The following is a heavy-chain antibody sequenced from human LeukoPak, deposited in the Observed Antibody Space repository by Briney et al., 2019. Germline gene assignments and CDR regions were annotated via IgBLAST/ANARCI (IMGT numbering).Heavy chain of an antibody. CDR2: IYYGETT. CDR1: GGSISSTAYY. D-gene: IGHD5/OR15-5a*01. J-gene: IGHJ6*03. V-gene: IGHV4-39*01. Sequence: SETVSLTCTVSGGSISSTAYYWDWIRQPPGKGLEWIGSIYYGETTYYNSSLKSRVTISLNTSKNQFSLSLDSVTAADTAVYYCARQVSDYYYYYIDVWGKGATATVSS. CDR3: ARQVSDYYYYYIDV.